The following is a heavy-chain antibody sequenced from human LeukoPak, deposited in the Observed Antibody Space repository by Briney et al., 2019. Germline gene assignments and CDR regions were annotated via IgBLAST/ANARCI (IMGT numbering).Heavy chain of an antibody. J-gene: IGHJ5*02. V-gene: IGHV4-59*08. D-gene: IGHD3-22*01. Sequence: PSETLSLTCTVSGGSFSSYYWSWIRQPPGKGLEWIGYIYYSGGTTYNPSLKSRVTISVDTSKNQFSLKLSSVTAADTAVYYCARHVPPFDHFPYYYDSRTGFDPWGQGTLVTVSS. CDR2: IYYSGGT. CDR3: ARHVPPFDHFPYYYDSRTGFDP. CDR1: GGSFSSYY.